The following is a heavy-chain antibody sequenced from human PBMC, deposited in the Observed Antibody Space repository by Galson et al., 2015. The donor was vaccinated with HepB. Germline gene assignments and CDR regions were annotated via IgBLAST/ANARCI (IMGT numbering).Heavy chain of an antibody. CDR1: GFTFSSYA. CDR3: ARDPYGSSWTAYFDY. J-gene: IGHJ4*02. V-gene: IGHV3-64*01. Sequence: SLRLSCAASGFTFSSYAMNWVRQAPGKGLEYVSAISRNGGSTYYANSVKGRFTISRDNSKNTLYLQMGSLRAKDMAVYYCARDPYGSSWTAYFDYWGQGTLVTVSS. CDR2: ISRNGGST. D-gene: IGHD6-13*01.